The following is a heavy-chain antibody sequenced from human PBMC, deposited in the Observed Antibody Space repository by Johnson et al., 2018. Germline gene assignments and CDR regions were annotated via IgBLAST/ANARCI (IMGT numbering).Heavy chain of an antibody. CDR3: SRGANRCHPHLDI. CDR1: GFTLSGSA. CDR2: IRKKVNSYTT. J-gene: IGHJ3*02. V-gene: IGHV3-73*01. Sequence: VQLVQSGGGLVQPGGSLKLSCAASGFTLSGSAIHWVRQASGKGLEWVGRIRKKVNSYTTEYAASVTGRITISRDDSNNSLYLQMNSLKTEDTAMYFLSRGANRCHPHLDIWGQGTMVTVSS. D-gene: IGHD4/OR15-4a*01.